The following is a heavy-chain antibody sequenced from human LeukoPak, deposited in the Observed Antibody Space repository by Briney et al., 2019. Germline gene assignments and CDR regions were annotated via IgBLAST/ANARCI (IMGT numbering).Heavy chain of an antibody. Sequence: ASVKVSCKASGGTFSSYAISWVRQAPGQGLEWMGGIIPIFGTANYAQKFQGRVTITADESTSTAYMELSSLRSEDTAVYYCARGGFWSGYQPFDYWGQGTLVTVSS. CDR3: ARGGFWSGYQPFDY. CDR1: GGTFSSYA. V-gene: IGHV1-69*13. CDR2: IIPIFGTA. D-gene: IGHD3-3*01. J-gene: IGHJ4*02.